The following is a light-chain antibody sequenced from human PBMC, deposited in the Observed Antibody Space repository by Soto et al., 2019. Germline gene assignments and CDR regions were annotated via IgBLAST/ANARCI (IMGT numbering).Light chain of an antibody. CDR1: NIGSKS. CDR2: YDS. Sequence: SYELTQPPSVSVAPGKTARITCGGNNIGSKSVHWYQQKPDQAPVLVIYYDSDRPSGLPERFSGSNSGNTATLTISRVEAEDEADYYCRVWSSSSADEVFGTGTKLTVL. CDR3: RVWSSSSADEV. J-gene: IGLJ1*01. V-gene: IGLV3-21*04.